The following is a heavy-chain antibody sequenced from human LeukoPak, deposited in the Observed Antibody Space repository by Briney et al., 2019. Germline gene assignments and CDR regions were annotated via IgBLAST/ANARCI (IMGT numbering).Heavy chain of an antibody. J-gene: IGHJ4*02. CDR1: GFTLSTNA. CDR2: ISGSGAST. V-gene: IGHV3-23*01. Sequence: GGSLRLSCLTSGFTLSTNAMSWVRQAPGKGLERISGISGSGASTYYADSVKGRFTISRDDSRNTLYLQMNSLRGDDTAVYYCAKDVGKWESLHFFDYWGQGTLVTVSS. CDR3: AKDVGKWESLHFFDY. D-gene: IGHD1-26*01.